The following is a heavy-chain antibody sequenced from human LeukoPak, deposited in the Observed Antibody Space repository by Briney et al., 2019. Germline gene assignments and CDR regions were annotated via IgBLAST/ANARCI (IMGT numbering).Heavy chain of an antibody. D-gene: IGHD2-2*01. J-gene: IGHJ4*02. Sequence: SETLSLTCAVYGGSFSDYYWSWIRQPPGKGLEWIGEINHSGSTNYNPSLKSRVTISVDTSKNQFSLKLSSVTAADTAVYYCARVRGVNCSSTSCDFAYWGQGTLVTVSS. CDR2: INHSGST. V-gene: IGHV4-34*01. CDR3: ARVRGVNCSSTSCDFAY. CDR1: GGSFSDYY.